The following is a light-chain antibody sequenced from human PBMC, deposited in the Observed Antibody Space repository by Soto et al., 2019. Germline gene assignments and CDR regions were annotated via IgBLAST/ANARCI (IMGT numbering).Light chain of an antibody. J-gene: IGLJ1*01. CDR3: SSYTTSSTPHYV. V-gene: IGLV2-14*03. CDR2: DVS. Sequence: SLLTQPDSVSGSPGQSITISCPGTSSDVGGYNSVSWYQHHPGKAPKLMIFDVSDRPSGVSSRFSGSKSGNTASLTISGLQAEDEADCYCSSYTTSSTPHYVFGPGTKVTVL. CDR1: SSDVGGYNS.